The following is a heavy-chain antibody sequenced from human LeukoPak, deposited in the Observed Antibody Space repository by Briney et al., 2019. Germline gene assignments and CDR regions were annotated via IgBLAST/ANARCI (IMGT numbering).Heavy chain of an antibody. CDR3: ARADTAMDNYYFDY. CDR2: ISSSGSTI. D-gene: IGHD5-18*01. J-gene: IGHJ4*02. Sequence: PGGSLRLSCAASGFTFSDYYMSWIRQAPGKGLEWVSYISSSGSTIYYADSVKGRFTISRDNAKNSLYLQMNSLRAEDTAVYYCARADTAMDNYYFDYWGQGTLVTVSS. V-gene: IGHV3-11*04. CDR1: GFTFSDYY.